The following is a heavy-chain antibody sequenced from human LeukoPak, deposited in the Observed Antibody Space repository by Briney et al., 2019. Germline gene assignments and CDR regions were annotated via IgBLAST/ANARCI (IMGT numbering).Heavy chain of an antibody. CDR2: IIPIFGTA. D-gene: IGHD4-11*01. Sequence: SVKVSCKASGGTFSSYAISWVRQAPGQGLEWMGGIIPIFGTANYAQKFQGRVTITADKSTSTAYMELSSLRPEDTAVYYCARGNRAQDAFDIWGQGTMVTVSS. J-gene: IGHJ3*02. CDR1: GGTFSSYA. CDR3: ARGNRAQDAFDI. V-gene: IGHV1-69*06.